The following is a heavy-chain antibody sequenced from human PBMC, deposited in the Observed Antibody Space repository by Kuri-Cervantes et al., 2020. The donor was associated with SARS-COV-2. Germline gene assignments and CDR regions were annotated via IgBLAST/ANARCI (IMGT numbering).Heavy chain of an antibody. Sequence: SQTLSLTCGVSGYSLSSGYYWGWIRQPPGRGLEWIGSIYHGGTTYYNPSLKSRVTISIDTSNNHFSLRLSSVTAADTAVYYCARGLVSSYNWFDPWGQGTLVTVSS. J-gene: IGHJ5*02. CDR1: GYSLSSGYY. V-gene: IGHV4-38-2*01. CDR3: ARGLVSSYNWFDP. D-gene: IGHD6-13*01. CDR2: IYHGGTT.